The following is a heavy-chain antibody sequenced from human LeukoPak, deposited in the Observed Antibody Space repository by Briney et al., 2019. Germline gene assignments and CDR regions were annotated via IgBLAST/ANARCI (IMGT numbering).Heavy chain of an antibody. J-gene: IGHJ3*02. CDR1: GFTFSSYA. Sequence: GGSLRLSCAASGFTFSSYAMSWVRPAPGKGLEWVSAISGSGGSTYYADSVKGRFTISRDNSKNTLYLQMNSLRAEDTAVYYCAKVARVAAAAPDAFDIWGQGTMVTVSS. D-gene: IGHD6-13*01. CDR3: AKVARVAAAAPDAFDI. CDR2: ISGSGGST. V-gene: IGHV3-23*01.